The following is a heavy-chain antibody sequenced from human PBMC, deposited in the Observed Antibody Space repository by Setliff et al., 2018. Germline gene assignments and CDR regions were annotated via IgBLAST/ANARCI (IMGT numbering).Heavy chain of an antibody. J-gene: IGHJ4*02. D-gene: IGHD1-1*01. Sequence: LSLTCTVSGGSISSGTYFWNWIRQHPGKGLEWIGYIYYSGNTYSNPSLKSRLTMSINTSKKQFSLTMNSMTAADTAVYYCARTGTYRYFDYWGQGALVTVSS. CDR1: GGSISSGTYF. V-gene: IGHV4-31*03. CDR3: ARTGTYRYFDY. CDR2: IYYSGNT.